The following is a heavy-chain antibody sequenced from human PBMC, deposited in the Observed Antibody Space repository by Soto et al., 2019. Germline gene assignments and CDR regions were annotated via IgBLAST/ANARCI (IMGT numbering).Heavy chain of an antibody. D-gene: IGHD3-3*01. CDR1: GGSVSSGSYY. Sequence: PSETLSLTCTVSGGSVSSGSYYWSWIRQPPGKGLEWIGYIYYSGSTNYNPSLKSRVTISVDTSKNQFSLKLSSVTAADTAVYYCATDFWRGNRYYGMDVWGQGTAVTVSS. CDR2: IYYSGST. V-gene: IGHV4-61*01. J-gene: IGHJ6*02. CDR3: ATDFWRGNRYYGMDV.